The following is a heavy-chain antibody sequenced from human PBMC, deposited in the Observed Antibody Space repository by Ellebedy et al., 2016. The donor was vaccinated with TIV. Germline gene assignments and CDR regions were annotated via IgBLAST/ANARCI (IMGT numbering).Heavy chain of an antibody. Sequence: GESLKISCAASGFPFSSYTMRWVRQPPGKGLEWVSSISGSGGNTYYADSVRGRFTLSRDNSKNTLYLQMNSLRAEDPAVYYCAKGWLGAGAGTDFDYWGRGTLVTVSS. V-gene: IGHV3-23*01. CDR3: AKGWLGAGAGTDFDY. CDR1: GFPFSSYT. J-gene: IGHJ4*02. D-gene: IGHD6-13*01. CDR2: ISGSGGNT.